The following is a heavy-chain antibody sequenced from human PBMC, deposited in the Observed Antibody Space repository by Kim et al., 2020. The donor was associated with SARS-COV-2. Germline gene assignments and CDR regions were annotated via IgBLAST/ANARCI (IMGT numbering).Heavy chain of an antibody. D-gene: IGHD4-4*01. J-gene: IGHJ3*01. V-gene: IGHV5-51*01. CDR3: ARQQELIDAFDV. Sequence: RYSPSFQGHVTISADKSISTAYLHLSSLKASDTAIYYCARQQELIDAFDVWGPGTLVTVSS.